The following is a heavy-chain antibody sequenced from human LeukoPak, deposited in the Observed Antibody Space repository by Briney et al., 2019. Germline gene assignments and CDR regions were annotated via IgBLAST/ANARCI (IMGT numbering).Heavy chain of an antibody. J-gene: IGHJ4*02. CDR3: ARGHYSSSSYYFDY. V-gene: IGHV3-66*02. D-gene: IGHD6-6*01. CDR2: IYSGGST. CDR1: GFTVSSNY. Sequence: GGSLRLSCAASGFTVSSNYMSWVRQAPGKGLEWVSVIYSGGSTYYADSVKGRFTISRDNSKNTLYLQMNSLRAEDTAVYYCARGHYSSSSYYFDYWGQGTLATVSS.